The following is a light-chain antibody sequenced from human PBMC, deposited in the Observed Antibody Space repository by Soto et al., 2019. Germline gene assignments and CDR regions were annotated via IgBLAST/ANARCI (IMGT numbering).Light chain of an antibody. Sequence: EIVLTQSPATLSLSPGERATLSCRASQSVSSYLAWYQQKPGQPPRLLIYDASTRATGIPARFSGSGSGTDFTLTISSLEPEDFAVYYCPQRTNWITFGQGTRLEIE. CDR1: QSVSSY. V-gene: IGKV3-11*01. CDR2: DAS. CDR3: PQRTNWIT. J-gene: IGKJ5*01.